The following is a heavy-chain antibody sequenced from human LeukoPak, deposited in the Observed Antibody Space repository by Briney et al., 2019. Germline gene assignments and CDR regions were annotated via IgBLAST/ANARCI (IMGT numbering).Heavy chain of an antibody. CDR3: ARDTYYYDSSGYYYDY. CDR1: GYTFTGYY. D-gene: IGHD3-22*01. V-gene: IGHV1-2*02. CDR2: INPNSGGT. Sequence: ASVKVSCTASGYTFTGYYMHWVRQAPGQGLEWMGWINPNSGGTNYAQKFQGRVTMTRDTSISTAYMELSRLRSDDTAVYYCARDTYYYDSSGYYYDYWGQGTLVTVSS. J-gene: IGHJ4*02.